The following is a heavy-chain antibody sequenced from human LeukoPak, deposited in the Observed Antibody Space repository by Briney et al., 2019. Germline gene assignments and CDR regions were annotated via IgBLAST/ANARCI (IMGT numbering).Heavy chain of an antibody. D-gene: IGHD4-17*01. CDR2: INSDGSST. V-gene: IGHV3-74*01. Sequence: GGSLRLSCAASGFTFSSYWMHWVRHAPGKGLVWVSRINSDGSSTSYADSVKGRFTISRDNAKNTLYLQMNSPRAEDTAVYYCARDHTTVTSPYYYYGMDVWGQGTTVTVSS. CDR3: ARDHTTVTSPYYYYGMDV. J-gene: IGHJ6*02. CDR1: GFTFSSYW.